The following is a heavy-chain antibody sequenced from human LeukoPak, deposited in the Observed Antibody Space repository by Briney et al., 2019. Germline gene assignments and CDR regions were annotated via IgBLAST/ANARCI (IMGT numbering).Heavy chain of an antibody. CDR3: AREIVGTHKSRFDP. Sequence: PGGSLRLSCAASGFTFSDYYMSWIRQAPGKGLEWLSYISSSSSYTNYADSVKGRFTISRDNAKNSLYLQMNSLRAEDTAVYYCAREIVGTHKSRFDPWGQGTLVTVSS. CDR1: GFTFSDYY. J-gene: IGHJ5*02. CDR2: ISSSSSYT. V-gene: IGHV3-11*05. D-gene: IGHD1-26*01.